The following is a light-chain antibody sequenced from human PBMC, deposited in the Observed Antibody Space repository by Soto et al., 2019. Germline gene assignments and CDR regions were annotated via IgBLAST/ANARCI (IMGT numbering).Light chain of an antibody. V-gene: IGLV2-8*01. CDR2: EVS. J-gene: IGLJ2*01. Sequence: QSALTQPPSASGSPGQSVTISCTGTSSDVGGYNYVSWYQQHPGKAPNLMIYEVSKRPSGVPNHFSGSKSGNTAYLTVSGLQAEDEADYYCSSYAGSNNLVFGGGTQLTVL. CDR1: SSDVGGYNY. CDR3: SSYAGSNNLV.